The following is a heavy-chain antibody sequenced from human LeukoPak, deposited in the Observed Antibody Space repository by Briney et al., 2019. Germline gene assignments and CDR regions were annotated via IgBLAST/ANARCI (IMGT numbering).Heavy chain of an antibody. V-gene: IGHV4-61*02. CDR3: TRDSSGYDWFYDY. CDR1: GGSINSGNYY. Sequence: SETLSLTCTVSGGSINSGNYYWSWIRQPAGKGLEWIGRISTSGSTNCNPSLKSRVTMSVDTSENQVSLMLSSVTAADTAVYYCTRDSSGYDWFYDYWGQGTLVTVSS. CDR2: ISTSGST. J-gene: IGHJ4*02. D-gene: IGHD5-12*01.